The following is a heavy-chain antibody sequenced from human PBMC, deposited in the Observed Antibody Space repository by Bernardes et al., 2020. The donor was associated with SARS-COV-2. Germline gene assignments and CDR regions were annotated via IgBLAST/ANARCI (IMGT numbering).Heavy chain of an antibody. CDR1: GDSISTNY. CDR3: ARETRNNWFDA. D-gene: IGHD2-2*01. J-gene: IGHJ5*02. V-gene: IGHV4-59*12. CDR2: IYYRGST. Sequence: SETLSLTCTVSGDSISTNYWSWVRQSPRRGLEWIGYIYYRGSTNYNPSLKSRVTISVDTSKSQFSLRLTSVTAADTAVYFFARETRNNWFDAWGQGTLVTVSS.